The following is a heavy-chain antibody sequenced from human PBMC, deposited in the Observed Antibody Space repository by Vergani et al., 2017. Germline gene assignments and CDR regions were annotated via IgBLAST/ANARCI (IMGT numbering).Heavy chain of an antibody. V-gene: IGHV3-48*02. CDR1: GFTFSSYS. J-gene: IGHJ6*02. CDR3: ARGEEIVGPYGMDV. D-gene: IGHD2-15*01. CDR2: ISSSSSTI. Sequence: EVQLVESGGGLVQPGGSLRLSCAASGFTFSSYSMNWVRQAPGKGLEWVSYISSSSSTIYYADSVKGRFTISRDNAKNSLYLQMNSLRDEDTAVYYCARGEEIVGPYGMDVWGQGTTVTVSS.